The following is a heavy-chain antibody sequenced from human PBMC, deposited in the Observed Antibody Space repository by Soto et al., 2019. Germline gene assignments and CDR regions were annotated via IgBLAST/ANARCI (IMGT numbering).Heavy chain of an antibody. J-gene: IGHJ3*02. V-gene: IGHV3-48*04. CDR2: ISSSSSTI. D-gene: IGHD5-18*01. CDR1: GFTFSSYS. CDR3: ARDRRGYSYGYVDAFDI. Sequence: GSLRLSCAASGFTFSSYSMNWVRQAPGKGLEWVSYISSSSSTIYYADSVKGRFTISRDNAKNSLYLQMNSLRAEDTAVYYCARDRRGYSYGYVDAFDIWGQGTMVTVSS.